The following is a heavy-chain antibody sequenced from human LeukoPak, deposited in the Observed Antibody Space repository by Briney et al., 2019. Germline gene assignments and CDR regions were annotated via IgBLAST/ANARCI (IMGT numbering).Heavy chain of an antibody. Sequence: NASETLSLTCTVSGGSISSGSYYWSWIRQPAGEGLEWIGRIYTSGSTNYNPSLKSRITISVDTSKNQFSLKLSSVTAADTAVYYCARENHDLDYWGQGTLVTVSS. J-gene: IGHJ4*02. CDR3: ARENHDLDY. CDR1: GGSISSGSYY. V-gene: IGHV4-61*02. CDR2: IYTSGST. D-gene: IGHD1-14*01.